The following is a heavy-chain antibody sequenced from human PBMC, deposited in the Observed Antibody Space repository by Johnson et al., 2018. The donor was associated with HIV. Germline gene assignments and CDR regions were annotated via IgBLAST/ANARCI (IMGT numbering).Heavy chain of an antibody. CDR2: IWYDGSNK. CDR3: ARGSITIFGGLDAFDI. V-gene: IGHV3-33*01. CDR1: GFTFSSYG. D-gene: IGHD3-3*01. J-gene: IGHJ3*02. Sequence: QVQLVESGGGVVQPGGSLRLSCAASGFTFSSYGMHWVRQAPGKGLEWVAVIWYDGSNKYHADSVKGRFTISRDNSKNTLFLQMNSLRAEDTAVYYCARGSITIFGGLDAFDIWGQGTMVTVSS.